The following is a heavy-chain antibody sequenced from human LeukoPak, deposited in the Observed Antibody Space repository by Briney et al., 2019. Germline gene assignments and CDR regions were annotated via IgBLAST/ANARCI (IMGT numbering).Heavy chain of an antibody. D-gene: IGHD1-26*01. CDR2: ISGSGGST. CDR3: AKPRGSGIVGATTPVPGAFDI. V-gene: IGHV3-23*01. Sequence: PGGSLRLSCAASGFTFSSYAMSWVRQAPGKGLEWVSAISGSGGSTYYADSVKGRFTISRDNSKNTLYLQMNSLRAEDTAVYYCAKPRGSGIVGATTPVPGAFDIWGQGTMVTVSS. CDR1: GFTFSSYA. J-gene: IGHJ3*02.